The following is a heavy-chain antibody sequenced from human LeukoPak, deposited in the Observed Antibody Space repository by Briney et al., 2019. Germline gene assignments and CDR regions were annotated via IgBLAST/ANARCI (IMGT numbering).Heavy chain of an antibody. J-gene: IGHJ4*02. D-gene: IGHD4-17*01. CDR3: ARTVTTKQHYYFDY. CDR2: IYHSGST. V-gene: IGHV4-4*02. CDR1: GXSISSSNW. Sequence: SETLSLTCAVSGXSISSSNWWSWVRQPPGKGLEWIGEIYHSGSTNYNPSLKSRVTISVDNSKNQFSLKLSSVTAADTAVYYCARTVTTKQHYYFDYWGQGTLVTVSS.